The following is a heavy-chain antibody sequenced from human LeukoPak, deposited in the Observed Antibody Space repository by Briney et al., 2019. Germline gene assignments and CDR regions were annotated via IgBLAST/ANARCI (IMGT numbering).Heavy chain of an antibody. CDR2: INHSGST. Sequence: SETLSLTCAVYGGSFSNYYWSWIRQPPGKGLEWIGEINHSGSTNYSPSLKSRDTISVDTSKNQLSLKLSSVTAADTAVYYCARDIYYYNSDTSWSDVFDIWGQGTMVTVSS. V-gene: IGHV4-34*01. D-gene: IGHD3-22*01. CDR3: ARDIYYYNSDTSWSDVFDI. J-gene: IGHJ3*02. CDR1: GGSFSNYY.